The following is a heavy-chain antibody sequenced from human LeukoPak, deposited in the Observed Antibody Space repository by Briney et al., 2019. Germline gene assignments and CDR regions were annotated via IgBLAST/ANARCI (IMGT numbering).Heavy chain of an antibody. CDR1: GFTFSSYG. Sequence: PGRSLRLSCAASGFTFSSYGMHWVRQAPGKGLEWVAVISYDGSNKYYADSVKGRFTISRDNSKNTLYLQMNSLRAEDTAVYYCAKSDYYGMDVWGQGTTVTVSS. V-gene: IGHV3-30*18. CDR2: ISYDGSNK. J-gene: IGHJ6*02. CDR3: AKSDYYGMDV.